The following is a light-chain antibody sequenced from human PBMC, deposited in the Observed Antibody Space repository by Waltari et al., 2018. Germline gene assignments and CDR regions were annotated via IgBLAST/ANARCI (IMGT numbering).Light chain of an antibody. CDR1: QSVTSN. V-gene: IGKV3D-15*01. J-gene: IGKJ2*01. CDR2: DAS. CDR3: QQYNNLQT. Sequence: EIVMTQSPAALSVSPGERAPRSCRASQSVTSNFAWYQKKRGHSPRLLIYDASISATGIPARFSGRGSGTEFTLTISSLQSEDFAVYYCQQYNNLQTFGQGTKLELK.